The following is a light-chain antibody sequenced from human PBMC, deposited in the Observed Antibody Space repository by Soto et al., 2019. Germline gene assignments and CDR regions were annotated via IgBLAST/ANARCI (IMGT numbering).Light chain of an antibody. CDR2: EGS. CDR3: SSYAGSTTFYV. J-gene: IGLJ1*01. CDR1: TSDVGTFGL. Sequence: QSALTQPASVSGSPGQSITISCSGTTSDVGTFGLVSWFRQHPGKAPKLMIYEGSKRPAGVSKRFSGSKSGDTASLTISGLQAEDEADYYCSSYAGSTTFYVFGTGTKLTVL. V-gene: IGLV2-23*01.